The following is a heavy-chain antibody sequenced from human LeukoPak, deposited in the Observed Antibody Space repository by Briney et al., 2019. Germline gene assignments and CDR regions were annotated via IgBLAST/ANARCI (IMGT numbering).Heavy chain of an antibody. CDR3: ARSSYSYGTFDY. CDR1: GGSISNYY. CDR2: IYYSGST. D-gene: IGHD5-18*01. Sequence: SETLSLTCIVSGGSISNYYWSWIRQPPGKGLECIGYIYYSGSTNYNPSLKSRVTISLDTSKNQFSLKLSSVTAADTAVYYCARSSYSYGTFDYWGQGTLVTVSS. J-gene: IGHJ4*02. V-gene: IGHV4-59*08.